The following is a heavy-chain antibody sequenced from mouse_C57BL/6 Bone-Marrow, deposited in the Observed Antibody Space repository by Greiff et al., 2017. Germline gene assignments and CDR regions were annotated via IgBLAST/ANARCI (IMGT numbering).Heavy chain of an antibody. CDR2: ISSGSSTI. J-gene: IGHJ4*01. D-gene: IGHD1-1*02. V-gene: IGHV5-17*01. Sequence: EVMLVESGGGLVKPGGSLKLSCAASGFTFSDYGMHWVRQAPEKGLEWVAYISSGSSTIYYADTVKGRFTISRDNAKNTLFLHMTSLRSEDAAMYYCARVGGCYAMDYWGQGTSVTVSS. CDR3: ARVGGCYAMDY. CDR1: GFTFSDYG.